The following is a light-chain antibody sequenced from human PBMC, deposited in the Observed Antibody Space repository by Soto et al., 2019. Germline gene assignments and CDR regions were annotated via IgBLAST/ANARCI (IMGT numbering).Light chain of an antibody. J-gene: IGLJ1*01. CDR1: NNDIGRFDF. V-gene: IGLV2-14*01. CDR2: EVR. CDR3: NSYTSASTYV. Sequence: QSALTQPASVSGSPGQSISISCTGTNNDIGRFDFVSWYQQYPGKSPKLILYEVRARPSGISSRFSGSKSANTASLTISGLQAEDEADYYCNSYTSASTYVFGTGTRSPS.